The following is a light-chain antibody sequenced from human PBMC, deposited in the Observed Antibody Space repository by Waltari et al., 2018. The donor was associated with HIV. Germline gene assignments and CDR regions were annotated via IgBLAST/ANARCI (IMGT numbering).Light chain of an antibody. CDR1: SNNVANQG. V-gene: IGLV10-54*04. CDR2: KNN. CDR3: SAWDRSLSAVI. J-gene: IGLJ2*01. Sequence: QAGLTQPPSVSKGLRQTAPLTCTGDSNNVANQGATWLQQHQGHPPKPLFYKNNNRPSGISERFSASKSGNTASLTITGLQPEDEADYFCSAWDRSLSAVIFGGGTTLIVL.